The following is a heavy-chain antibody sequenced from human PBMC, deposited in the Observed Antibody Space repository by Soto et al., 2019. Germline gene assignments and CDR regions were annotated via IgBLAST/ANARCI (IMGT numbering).Heavy chain of an antibody. CDR3: ASTCVGYSGYDSDYYYYYYGMDV. Sequence: QVQLQESGPGLVKPSETLSLTCTVSGGSISSYYWSWIRQPPGKGLEWIGYIYYSGSTNYNPSLKSRVTISVDTSKNLFSLKLSSVTAADTAVYYCASTCVGYSGYDSDYYYYYYGMDVWGQGTTVTVSS. V-gene: IGHV4-59*01. CDR1: GGSISSYY. J-gene: IGHJ6*02. CDR2: IYYSGST. D-gene: IGHD5-12*01.